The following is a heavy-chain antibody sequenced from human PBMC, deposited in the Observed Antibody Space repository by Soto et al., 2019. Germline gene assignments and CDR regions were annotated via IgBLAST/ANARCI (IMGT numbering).Heavy chain of an antibody. J-gene: IGHJ6*02. V-gene: IGHV1-69*13. D-gene: IGHD3-3*01. Sequence: SVKVSCKASGGTFSSYAISWVRQAPGQGLEWMGGIIPIFGTANYAQKFQGRVTITADESTSTAYMELSSLRSEDTAVYYCARVTTFGYYGMDVWGQGTTVTVSS. CDR3: ARVTTFGYYGMDV. CDR2: IIPIFGTA. CDR1: GGTFSSYA.